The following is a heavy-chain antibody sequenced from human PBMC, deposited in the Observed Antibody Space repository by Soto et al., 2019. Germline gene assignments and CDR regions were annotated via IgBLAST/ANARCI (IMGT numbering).Heavy chain of an antibody. Sequence: GGSLRLSCAASGFTFSSYAMHWVRQAPGKGLEWVAVTSYDGSNKYYADSVKGRFTISRDNSKNTLYLQMNSLRAEDTAVYYCARVPWALPVPPGGGGMDVWGQGTTVTVSS. V-gene: IGHV3-30-3*01. D-gene: IGHD2-2*01. CDR1: GFTFSSYA. CDR3: ARVPWALPVPPGGGGMDV. J-gene: IGHJ6*02. CDR2: TSYDGSNK.